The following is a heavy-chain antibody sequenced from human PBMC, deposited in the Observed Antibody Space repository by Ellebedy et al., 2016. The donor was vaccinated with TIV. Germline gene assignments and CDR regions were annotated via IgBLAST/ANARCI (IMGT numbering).Heavy chain of an antibody. Sequence: MPSETLSLTCAVYGGSFSGYYWSWIRQSPGKGLEWIGEINHSGSTNYNPSLKSRVTISVDKSKNQFSLILIPVTAADTAVYYCARGGNWQFDYWGQGTLVTVSS. J-gene: IGHJ4*02. V-gene: IGHV4-34*01. CDR1: GGSFSGYY. CDR3: ARGGNWQFDY. D-gene: IGHD1-1*01. CDR2: INHSGST.